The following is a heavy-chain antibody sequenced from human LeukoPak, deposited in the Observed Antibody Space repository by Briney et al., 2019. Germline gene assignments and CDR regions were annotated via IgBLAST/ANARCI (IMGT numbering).Heavy chain of an antibody. V-gene: IGHV1-3*04. CDR1: GYTFTSYA. CDR2: INTGNGNT. Sequence: ASVTVSCTASGYTFTSYAMHWVRQAPGQRLECMGWINTGNGNTKYSQKFQGRVTITRDTSASTAYMDLSSLRSEDTAVYYCARNTETAIPLPYYFDYWGQGTLVTVSS. J-gene: IGHJ4*02. D-gene: IGHD2-21*02. CDR3: ARNTETAIPLPYYFDY.